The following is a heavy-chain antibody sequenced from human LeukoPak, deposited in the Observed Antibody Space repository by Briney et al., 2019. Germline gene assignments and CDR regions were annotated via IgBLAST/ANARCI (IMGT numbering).Heavy chain of an antibody. CDR1: GGFVNGYY. CDR3: ARGSSRAWYAIDI. Sequence: PSETLSLTCNVSGGFVNGYYWSWIRQSPGKGLEWIGYIYYSGTTDYNPSLKSRIAITVDTSESQFSLNMNSLTAADAAVYYCARGSSRAWYAIDIWGQGTLVTVSS. CDR2: IYYSGTT. J-gene: IGHJ4*02. D-gene: IGHD6-19*01. V-gene: IGHV4-59*02.